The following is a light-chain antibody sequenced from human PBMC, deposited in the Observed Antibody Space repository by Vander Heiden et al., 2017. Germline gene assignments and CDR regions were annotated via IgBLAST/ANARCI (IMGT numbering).Light chain of an antibody. J-gene: IGKJ2*01. Sequence: VVRTQALLARSVTLGQGASISCTSSHSLVYADGNTYLNWFQQRPGQSPRLLIYKVSGRDSGVPDRFSGSVSGTDFTLTISRVEAEDAGIYYCMQGSHWPYTFGQGTKLEIK. CDR2: KVS. V-gene: IGKV2-30*01. CDR3: MQGSHWPYT. CDR1: HSLVYADGNTY.